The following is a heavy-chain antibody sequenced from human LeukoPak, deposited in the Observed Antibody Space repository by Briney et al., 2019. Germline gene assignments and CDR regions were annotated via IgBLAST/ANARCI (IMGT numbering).Heavy chain of an antibody. Sequence: GGSLRLSCAASGFTFSSYAMSWVRQAPGKGLGWVSAISGSGGSTYYADSVKGRFTISRDNSKKTLYLQMNSLRAEDTAVYYCAKDRSSIEPSDYWGQGTLVTVSS. D-gene: IGHD1-14*01. CDR3: AKDRSSIEPSDY. CDR2: ISGSGGST. CDR1: GFTFSSYA. J-gene: IGHJ4*02. V-gene: IGHV3-23*01.